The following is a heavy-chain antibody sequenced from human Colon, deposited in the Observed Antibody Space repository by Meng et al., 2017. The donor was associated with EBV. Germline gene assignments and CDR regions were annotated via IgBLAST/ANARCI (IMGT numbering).Heavy chain of an antibody. CDR3: ARDGNKDGDSDY. V-gene: IGHV4-39*07. CDR2: IDYTGSP. Sequence: LQLRASGPGSFTLSGPLSLIWTVSGGSITSSDFFWGWIRQPPGKGLEWIGNIDYTGSPSYNPSLKSRVTISLDTSKNQFSLKLSSVTAADTAVYFCARDGNKDGDSDYWGQGTLVTVSS. J-gene: IGHJ4*02. CDR1: GGSITSSDFF. D-gene: IGHD4-17*01.